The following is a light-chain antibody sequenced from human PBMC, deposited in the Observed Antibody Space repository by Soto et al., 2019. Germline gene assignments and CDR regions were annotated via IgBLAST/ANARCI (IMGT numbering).Light chain of an antibody. CDR3: QQYNNWPLT. CDR1: QSIGGD. Sequence: VVMTQSPATLSLSQGEGATLSCRASQSIGGDLAWYQQKPGQAPRLLIYGASTRATGIPAGFRGRGSGTEFTLTISSLQSEDVAVDYCQQYNNWPLTFGGGTKVDIK. V-gene: IGKV3-15*01. J-gene: IGKJ4*01. CDR2: GAS.